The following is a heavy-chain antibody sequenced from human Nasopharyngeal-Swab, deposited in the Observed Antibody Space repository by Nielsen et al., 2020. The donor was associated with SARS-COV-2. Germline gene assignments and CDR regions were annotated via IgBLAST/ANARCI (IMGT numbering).Heavy chain of an antibody. CDR3: ARVGSSWYGINYYYYMDV. V-gene: IGHV3-30*03. D-gene: IGHD6-13*01. Sequence: GESLKISCAASGFTFSSYGMHWVRQAPGKGLEWVAVISYDGSNKYYADSVKGRFTISRDNSKNTLYLQMNSLRAEDTAVYYCARVGSSWYGINYYYYMDVWGKGTAVTSP. CDR2: ISYDGSNK. CDR1: GFTFSSYG. J-gene: IGHJ6*03.